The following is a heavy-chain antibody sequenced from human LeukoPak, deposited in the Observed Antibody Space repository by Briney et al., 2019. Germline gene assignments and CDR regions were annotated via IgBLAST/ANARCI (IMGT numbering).Heavy chain of an antibody. CDR3: ARYRNTAMFRPTDFDY. CDR1: GYTFTSYD. CDR2: ISAYKGNT. Sequence: ASVKLSCKASGYTFTSYDINWVRQAPGQGLEWMGWISAYKGNTNYAQKLQGRVTMTTDTSTSTVYMDLRSLRSDDTAVYYCARYRNTAMFRPTDFDYWGQGTLVTVSS. D-gene: IGHD5-18*01. J-gene: IGHJ4*02. V-gene: IGHV1-18*01.